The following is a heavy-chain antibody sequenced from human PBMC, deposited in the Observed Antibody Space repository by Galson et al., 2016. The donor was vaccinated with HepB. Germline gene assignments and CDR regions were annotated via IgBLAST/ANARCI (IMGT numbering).Heavy chain of an antibody. CDR2: IWFHGKNE. D-gene: IGHD1-26*01. V-gene: IGHV3-33*01. CDR1: GFTFTSYG. J-gene: IGHJ5*02. CDR3: ARDRAYSGRPRGYFDP. Sequence: SLRLSCAASGFTFTSYGMHWVRQAPGKGLEWVAVIWFHGKNESYADSVKGQFTISRDVSTKTLYLQMNSLSAEDTAVYYCARDRAYSGRPRGYFDPWGQGTLVIVSA.